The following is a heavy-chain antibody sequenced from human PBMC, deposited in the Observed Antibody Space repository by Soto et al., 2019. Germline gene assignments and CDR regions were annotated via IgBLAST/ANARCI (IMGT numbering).Heavy chain of an antibody. Sequence: QVQLVESGGGVVQPGRSLRLSCAASGFIFNSYGMHWVRQAPGKGLEWLALISYDGSNKYYADSVKGRFTISRDNSKNTLYLQMNSLRAEDTAVYYCAKEKGSSVYGMDVWGQGTTVTVSS. CDR1: GFIFNSYG. D-gene: IGHD2-15*01. CDR2: ISYDGSNK. J-gene: IGHJ6*02. V-gene: IGHV3-30*18. CDR3: AKEKGSSVYGMDV.